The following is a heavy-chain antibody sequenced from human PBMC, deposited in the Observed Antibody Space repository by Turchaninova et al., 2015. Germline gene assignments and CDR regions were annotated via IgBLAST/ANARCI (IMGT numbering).Heavy chain of an antibody. CDR2: VGTGGTSA. CDR1: GFTIGSYA. CDR3: TKERQSHSPPYSFDH. V-gene: IGHV3-23*01. Sequence: VQLLDSGGGLVQPGGSLRLSCAASGFTIGSYAMNWVRQAPGKGLEWVSSVGTGGTSAYYADSVKGRFTISRDNSKNTVYLQMNSLRAEDTAIYYATKERQSHSPPYSFDHWGQGALLTVSS. D-gene: IGHD2-15*01. J-gene: IGHJ4*02.